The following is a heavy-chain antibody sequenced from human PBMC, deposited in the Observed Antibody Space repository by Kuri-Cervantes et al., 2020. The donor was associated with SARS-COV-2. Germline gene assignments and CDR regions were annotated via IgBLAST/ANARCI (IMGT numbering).Heavy chain of an antibody. D-gene: IGHD6-19*01. CDR3: ARRPLTGYSSGWYYYYGMDV. Sequence: GSLRLSCTVSGGSVSSGSYYWSWIRQPPGKGLEWIGYIYYSGSTNYNPSLKSRVTISVDTSKNQFSLKLSSVTAADTAVYYCARRPLTGYSSGWYYYYGMDVWGQGTTVTVSS. CDR2: IYYSGST. CDR1: GGSVSSGSYY. V-gene: IGHV4-61*01. J-gene: IGHJ6*02.